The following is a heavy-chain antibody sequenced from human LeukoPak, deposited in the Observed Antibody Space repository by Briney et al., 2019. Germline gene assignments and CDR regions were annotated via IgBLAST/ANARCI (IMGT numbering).Heavy chain of an antibody. Sequence: GGSLRLSCAASGFTVSSNYMSWVRQAPGKGLEWVSVIYSGGSTYYADSVKGRFTISRDNSKNTLYLQMNSLRAEDTAVYYCVSTYDYVWGSLFDYWGQGTLVTVSS. CDR1: GFTVSSNY. J-gene: IGHJ4*02. CDR3: VSTYDYVWGSLFDY. V-gene: IGHV3-53*01. CDR2: IYSGGST. D-gene: IGHD3-16*01.